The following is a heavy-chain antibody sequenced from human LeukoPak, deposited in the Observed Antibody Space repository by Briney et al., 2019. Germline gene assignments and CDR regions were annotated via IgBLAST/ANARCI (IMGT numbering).Heavy chain of an antibody. V-gene: IGHV5-51*01. D-gene: IGHD2-15*01. CDR3: ARHVCGTGGRCHDWFDA. CDR1: GYSFTSYW. Sequence: PGESLKISCKGSGYSFTSYWIGWVRQMPGKGLEWMGIIYPGDSDTRYSPSFQGQVTISADKSISTAYLQWSSLKASDTAIYYCARHVCGTGGRCHDWFDAWGQGTLVTVSS. CDR2: IYPGDSDT. J-gene: IGHJ5*02.